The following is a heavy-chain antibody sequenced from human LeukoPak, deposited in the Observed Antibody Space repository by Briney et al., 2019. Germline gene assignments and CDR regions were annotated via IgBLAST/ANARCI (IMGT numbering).Heavy chain of an antibody. CDR3: AKDSLRLRLGELSSYFDY. CDR2: ISWNSGSI. D-gene: IGHD3-16*02. J-gene: IGHJ4*02. Sequence: GGSLRLSCAASGFTFDDYAMHWVRQAPGKGLEWVSGISWNSGSIGYADSVKGRFTISRDNAKNSLYLQMNSLRAEDTALYYCAKDSLRLRLGELSSYFDYWDQGTLVTVSS. V-gene: IGHV3-9*01. CDR1: GFTFDDYA.